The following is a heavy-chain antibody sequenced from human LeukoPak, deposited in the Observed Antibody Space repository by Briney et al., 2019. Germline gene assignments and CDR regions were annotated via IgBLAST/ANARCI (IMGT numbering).Heavy chain of an antibody. J-gene: IGHJ4*02. Sequence: PGGSLRLSCAASGFTFDDYAMHWVRQAPGKGLEWVSGISWNSGSIGYADSVKGRFTISRDNAKNSLYLQMNSLRAEDTALYYCAKGGYCSSTSCYLGYWGQGTLVTVSS. V-gene: IGHV3-9*01. CDR1: GFTFDDYA. CDR3: AKGGYCSSTSCYLGY. CDR2: ISWNSGSI. D-gene: IGHD2-2*01.